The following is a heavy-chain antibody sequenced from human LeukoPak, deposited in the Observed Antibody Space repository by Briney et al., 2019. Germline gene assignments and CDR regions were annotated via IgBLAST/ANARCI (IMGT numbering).Heavy chain of an antibody. Sequence: SQTLSLTCAISGDRVSSNGAAWNWIRQSPSRGLEWLGRTYFRSNFSYDYALSMKGRITITPDTSKNHFSLQLSSVTPEDTAVYYCARELVTAVVPRRVYHWYFDLWGRGTLVTVSS. CDR3: ARELVTAVVPRRVYHWYFDL. V-gene: IGHV6-1*01. CDR2: TYFRSNFSY. CDR1: GDRVSSNGAA. J-gene: IGHJ2*01. D-gene: IGHD2-21*02.